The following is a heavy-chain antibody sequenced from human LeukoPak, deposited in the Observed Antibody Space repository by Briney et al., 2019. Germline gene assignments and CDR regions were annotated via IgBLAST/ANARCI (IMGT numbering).Heavy chain of an antibody. J-gene: IGHJ4*02. Sequence: GSLRLSCAASGFTFSGSAMHWVRQASGKGLEWVGRIRSKANSYATAYAASVKGRFTISRDDSKNTAYLQMNSLKTEDAAVYYCTNDYGDYGDYPQTHTWGQGTLVTVSS. CDR2: IRSKANSYAT. V-gene: IGHV3-73*01. CDR3: TNDYGDYGDYPQTHT. CDR1: GFTFSGSA. D-gene: IGHD4-17*01.